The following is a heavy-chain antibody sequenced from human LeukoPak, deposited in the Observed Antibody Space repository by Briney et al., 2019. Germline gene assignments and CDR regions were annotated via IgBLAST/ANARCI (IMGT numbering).Heavy chain of an antibody. CDR2: IYYSGST. CDR1: GGSISSGGYY. V-gene: IGHV4-31*03. J-gene: IGHJ4*02. D-gene: IGHD4-17*01. Sequence: SETLSLTCTVSGGSISSGGYYWSWLRQHPGKGLEWIGYIYYSGSTYYNPSLKSRVTISVDTSKNQFSLKLSSVTAAGTAVYYCARDQGYGEDYFDYWGQGTLVTVSS. CDR3: ARDQGYGEDYFDY.